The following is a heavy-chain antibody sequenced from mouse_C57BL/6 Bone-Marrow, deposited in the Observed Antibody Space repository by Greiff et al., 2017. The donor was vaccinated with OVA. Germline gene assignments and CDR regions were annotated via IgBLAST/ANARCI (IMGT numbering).Heavy chain of an antibody. J-gene: IGHJ3*01. D-gene: IGHD1-1*01. CDR1: GFNFKDDY. V-gene: IGHV14-4*01. Sequence: EVQLQQSGAELVRPGASVKLSCTASGFNFKDDYMHWVKQRPEQGLEWIGWIDPENGDTEYASKFQGKATITADTSSNTAYLQLSSLTSEDTAVYYCTYYGSSPGWFAYWGQGTLVTVSA. CDR3: TYYGSSPGWFAY. CDR2: IDPENGDT.